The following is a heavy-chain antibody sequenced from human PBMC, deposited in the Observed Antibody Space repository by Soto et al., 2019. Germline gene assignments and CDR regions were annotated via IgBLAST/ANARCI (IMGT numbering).Heavy chain of an antibody. V-gene: IGHV3-23*01. D-gene: IGHD3-10*01. Sequence: EVHLLESGGGLVQPGGSLRLSCAASGFTFNNYAMGWVRQAPGKGLEWVSAITGSGGDTYYLDSVKGRFTNSRDNSKNTLFLQVNSLRAEDTAIYYCAKLGSSAWSPHYYFDYWGQGTLVTVSS. J-gene: IGHJ4*02. CDR2: ITGSGGDT. CDR3: AKLGSSAWSPHYYFDY. CDR1: GFTFNNYA.